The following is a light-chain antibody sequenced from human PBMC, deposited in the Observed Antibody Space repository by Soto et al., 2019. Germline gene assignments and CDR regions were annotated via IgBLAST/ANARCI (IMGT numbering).Light chain of an antibody. CDR1: QNVLYSSNNKNY. J-gene: IGKJ1*01. CDR2: WAS. CDR3: QQYYSAPWT. Sequence: DIVMTQFPDSLAVSLGERATINCKSSQNVLYSSNNKNYLAWFQQKPGQPPKLLIYWASTRESGVPDRFSGSGSGTDFTLTISSLQAEDVAVYYCQQYYSAPWTFGPGTRVEIK. V-gene: IGKV4-1*01.